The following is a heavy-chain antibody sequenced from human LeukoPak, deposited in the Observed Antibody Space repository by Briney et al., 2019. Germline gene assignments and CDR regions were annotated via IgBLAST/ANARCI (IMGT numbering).Heavy chain of an antibody. CDR3: VRGLYCTSTNCYKDY. CDR2: INHSGGT. D-gene: IGHD2-2*02. J-gene: IGHJ4*02. Sequence: SETLSLTCVVYGGSFSGYYWSWLRQPPGKGLEWIGEINHSGGTNYNPSLKSRVIISADTSKNQFSLKLYSVTAADTAVYYCVRGLYCTSTNCYKDYWGQGTLVTVSS. CDR1: GGSFSGYY. V-gene: IGHV4-34*01.